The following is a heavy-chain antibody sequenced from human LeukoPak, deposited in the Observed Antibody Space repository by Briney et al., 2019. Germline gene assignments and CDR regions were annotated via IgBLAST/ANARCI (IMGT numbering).Heavy chain of an antibody. CDR1: XXXFSSYA. CDR3: AKLTSASGAYGVDV. V-gene: IGHV3-23*01. CDR2: ISGSGGSK. Sequence: GGSLRLXXXXXXXXFSSYAMNWVRQAPGKGLEWVSTISGSGGSKHYADSVEGRFTISRDNSKNTVYLQMNSLRAEDTAIYYCAKLTSASGAYGVDVWGQGTTVTVSS. J-gene: IGHJ6*02. D-gene: IGHD3-10*01.